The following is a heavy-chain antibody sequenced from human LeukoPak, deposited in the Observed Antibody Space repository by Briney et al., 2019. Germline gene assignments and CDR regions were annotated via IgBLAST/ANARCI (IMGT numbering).Heavy chain of an antibody. D-gene: IGHD6-6*01. CDR3: ARDDGGRHTSSLDY. CDR1: GFTFSSYA. J-gene: IGHJ4*02. CDR2: MSSSGDII. V-gene: IGHV3-48*03. Sequence: GGSLRLSCAASGFTFSSYAMSWVRQAPGKGLEWVSYMSSSGDIIYYADSVEGRFAISRDNAKNSLYLQMDSLRAEDTATYYCARDDGGRHTSSLDYWGQGTLVAVSS.